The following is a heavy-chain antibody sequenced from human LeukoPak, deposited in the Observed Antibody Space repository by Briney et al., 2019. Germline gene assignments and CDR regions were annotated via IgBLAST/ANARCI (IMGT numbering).Heavy chain of an antibody. D-gene: IGHD3-22*01. Sequence: GGSLRLSCAASGFIFNNYGLVWVRQAPGKGLEWVSAISNDGGGTTYADFVKGRFSVSRDNSKNTLFLQMNSLRAEDTALYYCAKGSCGYFFDLWGQGTLVTVSS. J-gene: IGHJ4*02. V-gene: IGHV3-23*01. CDR1: GFIFNNYG. CDR2: ISNDGGGT. CDR3: AKGSCGYFFDL.